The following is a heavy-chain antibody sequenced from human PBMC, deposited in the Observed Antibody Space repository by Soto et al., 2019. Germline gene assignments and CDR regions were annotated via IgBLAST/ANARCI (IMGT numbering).Heavy chain of an antibody. Sequence: GGSLRLSCAASGFTVSSNYMSWVRQAPGKGLEWVSVIYSGGSTYYADSVKGRFTISRHNSKNTLYLQMNSLRAEDTAVYYCARLDFWSRYWYFDLWGRGTLVTVSS. CDR2: IYSGGST. J-gene: IGHJ2*01. D-gene: IGHD3-3*01. V-gene: IGHV3-53*04. CDR1: GFTVSSNY. CDR3: ARLDFWSRYWYFDL.